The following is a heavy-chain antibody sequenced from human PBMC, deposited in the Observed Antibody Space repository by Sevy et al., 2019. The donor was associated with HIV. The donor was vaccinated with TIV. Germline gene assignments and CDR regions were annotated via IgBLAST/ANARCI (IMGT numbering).Heavy chain of an antibody. CDR1: GFTFDDYT. CDR3: AKYAIAARYYYYYGMDV. J-gene: IGHJ6*02. V-gene: IGHV3-43*01. Sequence: GGSLRLSCAASGFTFDDYTMHWVRQAPGKGLEWVSLISWDGGSTYYADSVKGRFTISRDNSKNSLYLQMNSLRTEDTALYYCAKYAIAARYYYYYGMDVWGQGTTVTVSS. CDR2: ISWDGGST. D-gene: IGHD6-6*01.